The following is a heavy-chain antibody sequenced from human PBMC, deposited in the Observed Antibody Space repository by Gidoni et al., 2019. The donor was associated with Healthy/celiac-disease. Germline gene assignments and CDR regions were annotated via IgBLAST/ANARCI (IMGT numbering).Heavy chain of an antibody. V-gene: IGHV3-30*01. CDR3: ARGGEGRGYDFWSGYRN. CDR2: ISYDGSNK. D-gene: IGHD3-3*01. Sequence: QVQLVESGGGVVQPGRSLRLSCAASGFTFSSYAMHWVRQAPGKGLEWVAVISYDGSNKYYADSVKGRFTISRDNSKNTLYLQMNSLRAEDTAVYYCARGGEGRGYDFWSGYRNWGQGTLVTVSS. CDR1: GFTFSSYA. J-gene: IGHJ4*02.